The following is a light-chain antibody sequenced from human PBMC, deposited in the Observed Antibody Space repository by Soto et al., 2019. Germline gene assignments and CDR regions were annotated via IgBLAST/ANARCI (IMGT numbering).Light chain of an antibody. Sequence: EIVLTQSPGTLSLSPGERAILSCRASQSLSSSFLAWYQQKPGQAPRLLIYSSSNRATGIPDRFSGSGSGTDFTLTISRLETADFAVYYCQHYGRSPLTFGGGTKVEIK. CDR1: QSLSSSF. CDR2: SSS. J-gene: IGKJ4*01. CDR3: QHYGRSPLT. V-gene: IGKV3-20*01.